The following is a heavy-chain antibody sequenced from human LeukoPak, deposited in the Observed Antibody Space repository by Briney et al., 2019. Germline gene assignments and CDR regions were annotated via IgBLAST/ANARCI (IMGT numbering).Heavy chain of an antibody. J-gene: IGHJ3*02. Sequence: GGSLRLSCAASGFTFSNAWMSWVRQAPGKGLEWVGRIKSKTDGGTTDYAAPVKGRFTISRDDSKNTLYLQMNSLKTEDTAVYYCARDRGVYSSGWYVGAFDIWGQGTMVTVSS. CDR1: GFTFSNAW. D-gene: IGHD6-19*01. V-gene: IGHV3-15*01. CDR3: ARDRGVYSSGWYVGAFDI. CDR2: IKSKTDGGTT.